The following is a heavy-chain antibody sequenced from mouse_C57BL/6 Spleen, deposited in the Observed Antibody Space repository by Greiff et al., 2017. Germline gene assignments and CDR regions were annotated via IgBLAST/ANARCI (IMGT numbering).Heavy chain of an antibody. V-gene: IGHV1-61*01. J-gene: IGHJ2*01. D-gene: IGHD1-1*01. CDR3: ARGGSRPLDY. Sequence: QVQLQQPGAELVRPGSSVKLSCKASGYTFTSYWMDWVKQRPGQGLEWIGNIYPSDSETHYNQKFKDKATLTVDKSSSTAYMQRSSLTSEDSAVXYCARGGSRPLDYWGQGTTRTVSS. CDR2: IYPSDSET. CDR1: GYTFTSYW.